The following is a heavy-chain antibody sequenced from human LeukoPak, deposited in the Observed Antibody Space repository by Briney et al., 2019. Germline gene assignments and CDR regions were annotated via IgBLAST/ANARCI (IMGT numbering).Heavy chain of an antibody. J-gene: IGHJ3*01. Sequence: GGSLRLSCAASGFTLSTYSMNWVRQAPGKGLEWISYINSDTYNNTIHYADTVKGRFTISRDNAKSSLYLQMNSLRDEDTAVYYCARTLLSYCGGDCYSHSFDVWGQGTLVAVSS. V-gene: IGHV3-48*02. D-gene: IGHD2-21*02. CDR2: INSDTYNNTI. CDR3: ARTLLSYCGGDCYSHSFDV. CDR1: GFTLSTYS.